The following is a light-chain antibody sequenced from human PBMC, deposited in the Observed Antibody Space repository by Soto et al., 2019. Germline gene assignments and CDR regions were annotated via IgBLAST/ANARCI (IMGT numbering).Light chain of an antibody. CDR1: RSDVGDYNY. CDR3: SSYAGSDNFEV. J-gene: IGLJ2*01. Sequence: QSVLTQPPSASGSPGQSVTISCTGTRSDVGDYNYVSWYQQHPGKAPKLLIYEVTKRPSGVPDRLSGSKSANTASLTVSGLQAEDEADYYCSSYAGSDNFEVFGGGTKLTVL. CDR2: EVT. V-gene: IGLV2-8*01.